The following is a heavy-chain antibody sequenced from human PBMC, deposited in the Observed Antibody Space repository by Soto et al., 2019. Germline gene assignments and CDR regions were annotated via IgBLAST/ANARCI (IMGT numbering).Heavy chain of an antibody. CDR1: GYTFTSYY. CDR3: ARAGRYCSSTSCYDRDWFDP. V-gene: IGHV1-46*01. CDR2: INPSGGST. D-gene: IGHD2-2*01. J-gene: IGHJ5*02. Sequence: ASVKVSCKASGYTFTSYYMHWVRQAPGQGLEWMGIINPSGGSTSYAQKFQGRVTMTRDTSTSTVYMELSSLRSEDTAVYYCARAGRYCSSTSCYDRDWFDPWGQGTLVTVSS.